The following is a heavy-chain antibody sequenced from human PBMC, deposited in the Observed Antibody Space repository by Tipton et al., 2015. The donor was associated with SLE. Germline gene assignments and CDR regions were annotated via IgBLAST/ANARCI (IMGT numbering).Heavy chain of an antibody. CDR3: ARDPGTSYWDCYYEMDL. CDR2: IYYSGTT. D-gene: IGHD1/OR15-1a*01. Sequence: GLVKPSETLSLKCAVSGYSISAGYYWGWVRQPPGKGLEWIGAIYYSGTTFYNPSFKSRVTISVDTSKNEFFLKMSSVTAADTAVYFCARDPGTSYWDCYYEMDLWGQGTMVTVSS. CDR1: GYSISAGYY. J-gene: IGHJ6*02. V-gene: IGHV4-38-2*02.